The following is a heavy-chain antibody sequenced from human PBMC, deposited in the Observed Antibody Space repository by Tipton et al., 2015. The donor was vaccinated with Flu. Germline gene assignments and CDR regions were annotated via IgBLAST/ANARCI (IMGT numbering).Heavy chain of an antibody. CDR3: ARVCPNDGDCYFDF. J-gene: IGHJ4*02. CDR1: GGSVSSGSDY. V-gene: IGHV4-61*01. CDR2: IYYSGST. Sequence: TLSLTCTVSGGSVSSGSDYWSWIRQPPGKGLECIGYIYYSGSTNYKPSLKSRVTMSVDTSKNQFSLKLGSVTAADTAVYYCARVCPNDGDCYFDFWGQGTLVTVSS. D-gene: IGHD2-21*02.